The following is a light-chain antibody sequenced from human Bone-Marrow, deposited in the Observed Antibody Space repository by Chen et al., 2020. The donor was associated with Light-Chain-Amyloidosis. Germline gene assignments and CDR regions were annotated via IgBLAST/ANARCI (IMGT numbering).Light chain of an antibody. CDR2: DDS. CDR1: NIGSTS. Sequence: SYVLTQPSSVSVSPVQMPTLACGGNNIGSTSVNWYQQTPGQAPLLVVYDDSDRPSGIPERLSGSNSGKTATLTISRVEAGDEADYYCQVWDRSSDRPVFGGGTKLTVL. J-gene: IGLJ3*02. V-gene: IGLV3-21*02. CDR3: QVWDRSSDRPV.